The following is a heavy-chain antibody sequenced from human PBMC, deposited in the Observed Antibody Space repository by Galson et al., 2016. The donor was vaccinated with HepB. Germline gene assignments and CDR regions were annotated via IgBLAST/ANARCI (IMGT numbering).Heavy chain of an antibody. D-gene: IGHD1-26*01. V-gene: IGHV1-8*01. CDR2: MTPNSGNT. Sequence: SVKVSCKASGYTFTNYDLNWVRQAAGQGLEWMGWMTPNSGNTDYAQKFQGRVTMTRNTSISTAYMELSSLRSDDTAVYYCPRVPGPTMSHGEQWYFDLWGRGTLVTVSS. J-gene: IGHJ2*01. CDR1: GYTFTNYD. CDR3: PRVPGPTMSHGEQWYFDL.